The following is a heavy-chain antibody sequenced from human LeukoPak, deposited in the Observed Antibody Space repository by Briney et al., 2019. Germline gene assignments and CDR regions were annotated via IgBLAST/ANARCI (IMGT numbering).Heavy chain of an antibody. CDR2: MNPNSGNT. Sequence: ASVKVSCKASGYTFTGYYMHWVRQATGQGLEWMGWMNPNSGNTGYAQKFQGRVTMTRNTSISTAYMELSSLRSEDTAVYYCARVTGGYFDWLLSGGYFDYWGQGTLVTVSS. V-gene: IGHV1-8*02. CDR1: GYTFTGYY. CDR3: ARVTGGYFDWLLSGGYFDY. D-gene: IGHD3-9*01. J-gene: IGHJ4*02.